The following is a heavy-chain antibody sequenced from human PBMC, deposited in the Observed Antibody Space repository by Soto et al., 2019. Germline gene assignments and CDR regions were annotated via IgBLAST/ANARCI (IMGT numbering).Heavy chain of an antibody. D-gene: IGHD2-2*01. J-gene: IGHJ4*02. V-gene: IGHV3-30*18. Sequence: PGGSLRLSCAASGFTFSSYGMHWVRQAPGKGLEWVAVISYDGSNKYYADSVKGRFTISRDNSKNTLYLQMNSLRAEDTAVYYCAKDIVVVWGQGTLVTVSS. CDR2: ISYDGSNK. CDR1: GFTFSSYG. CDR3: AKDIVVV.